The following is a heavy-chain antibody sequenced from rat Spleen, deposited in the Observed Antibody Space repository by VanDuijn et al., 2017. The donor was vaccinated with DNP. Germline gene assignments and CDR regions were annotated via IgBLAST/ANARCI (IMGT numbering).Heavy chain of an antibody. CDR1: GFTFSNSD. CDR3: TTGILGV. Sequence: EVQLVESGGGLVQPGRSMKLSCAASGFTFSNSDMTWVRQAPTKGLEWVASIPSSGGNTYYRDSVKGRFTISRDNAKDTLYLQMDSLRSEDTATYYCTTGILGVWGQGVMVTVSS. CDR2: IPSSGGNT. J-gene: IGHJ2*01. D-gene: IGHD4-2*01. V-gene: IGHV5-25*01.